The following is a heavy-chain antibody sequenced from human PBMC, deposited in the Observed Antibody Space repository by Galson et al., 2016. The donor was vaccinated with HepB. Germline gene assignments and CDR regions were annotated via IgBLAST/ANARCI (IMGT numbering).Heavy chain of an antibody. CDR3: AKVTRPGISTPRYGMDV. J-gene: IGHJ6*04. D-gene: IGHD2/OR15-2a*01. V-gene: IGHV3-30*18. CDR2: ISPGGSLQ. Sequence: SLRLSCAASGFTFSGHEMHWVRQAPGKGLEWVAVISPGGSLQIYSDSVKGRFTISRDNARNTVYLQMNSLRREDTALYYCAKVTRPGISTPRYGMDVWGKGTTVTVSS. CDR1: GFTFSGHE.